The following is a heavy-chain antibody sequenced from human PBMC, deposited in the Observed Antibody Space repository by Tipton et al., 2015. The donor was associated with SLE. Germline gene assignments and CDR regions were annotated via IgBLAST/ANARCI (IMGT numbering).Heavy chain of an antibody. CDR1: GGSIRSSTYY. D-gene: IGHD2-15*01. J-gene: IGHJ4*02. V-gene: IGHV4-39*07. CDR3: ARAVGDASGYLDY. Sequence: LRLSCTVSGGSIRSSTYYWGWIRQPPGKGLGWIGSLDYSGSTYYNPSLKSRINISVDTSKNQFSLKLSSVTAAGTAVYYCARAVGDASGYLDYWGQGTRVTVSS. CDR2: LDYSGST.